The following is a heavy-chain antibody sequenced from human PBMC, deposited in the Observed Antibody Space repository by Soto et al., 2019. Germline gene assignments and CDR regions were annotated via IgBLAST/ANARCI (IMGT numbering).Heavy chain of an antibody. Sequence: ASVKVSCKASGYTFTTYGISWVRQAPGQGLEWMGWISAYNDNTNYAQKFQGRVTITADESTSTAYMELSSLRSEDTAVYYCARDLVAGSYYYYYYGMDVWGQGTTVTVSS. CDR2: ISAYNDNT. CDR1: GYTFTTYG. V-gene: IGHV1-18*01. D-gene: IGHD6-19*01. J-gene: IGHJ6*02. CDR3: ARDLVAGSYYYYYYGMDV.